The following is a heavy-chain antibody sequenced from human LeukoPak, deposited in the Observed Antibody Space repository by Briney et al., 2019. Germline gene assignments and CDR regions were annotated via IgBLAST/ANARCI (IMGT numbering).Heavy chain of an antibody. J-gene: IGHJ4*02. Sequence: ASVKVSCKASGYTFASYAMHWVRQAPGQRLEWMGWINAGNGNTKYSQKFQGRVTITRDTSASTAYMELSSLRSEDTAVYYCARGRYSYGPTFDYWGQGTLVTVSS. V-gene: IGHV1-3*01. CDR2: INAGNGNT. D-gene: IGHD5-18*01. CDR1: GYTFASYA. CDR3: ARGRYSYGPTFDY.